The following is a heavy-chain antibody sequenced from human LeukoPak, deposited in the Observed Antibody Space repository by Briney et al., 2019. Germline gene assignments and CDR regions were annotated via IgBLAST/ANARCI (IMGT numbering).Heavy chain of an antibody. D-gene: IGHD3-22*01. V-gene: IGHV4-34*01. J-gene: IGHJ3*02. Sequence: SETLSLTCAVYGGSFSGYYWSWLRQPPGKGLEWIGEINHSGSTNYNPSLKSRVTISVDTPKNQFSLKLSSVTAADTAVYFCARGPYSYDSSGAFDIWGQGTMVTVSS. CDR3: ARGPYSYDSSGAFDI. CDR1: GGSFSGYY. CDR2: INHSGST.